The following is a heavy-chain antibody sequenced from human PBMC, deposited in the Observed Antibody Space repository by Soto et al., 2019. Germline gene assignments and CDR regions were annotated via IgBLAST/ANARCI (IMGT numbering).Heavy chain of an antibody. D-gene: IGHD3-22*01. CDR3: AKGRESSGSYSPFDY. CDR1: GFTFSSYA. V-gene: IGHV3-23*01. Sequence: EVQVLESGGGLGQPGGSLRLSCAASGFTFSSYAMSWVRQAPGKGLEWVSAISGGGVATNYADSVKGRFTISRDNSKNTLYLQMTSLRAEDTAVYYFAKGRESSGSYSPFDYWGQGKLVTVAS. J-gene: IGHJ4*02. CDR2: ISGGGVAT.